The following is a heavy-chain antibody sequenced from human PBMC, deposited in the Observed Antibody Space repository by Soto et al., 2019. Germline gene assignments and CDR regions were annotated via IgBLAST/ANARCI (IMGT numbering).Heavy chain of an antibody. CDR2: IYYSGST. V-gene: IGHV4-59*01. CDR1: GGSISSYY. D-gene: IGHD3-3*01. Sequence: ETLSLTCTVSGGSISSYYWSWIRQPPGKGLEWIGYIYYSGSTNYNPSLKSRVTISVDTSKNQFSLKLSSVTAADTAVYYCARGFDDFWSGDYYYYGMDVWGQGTTVTVSS. J-gene: IGHJ6*02. CDR3: ARGFDDFWSGDYYYYGMDV.